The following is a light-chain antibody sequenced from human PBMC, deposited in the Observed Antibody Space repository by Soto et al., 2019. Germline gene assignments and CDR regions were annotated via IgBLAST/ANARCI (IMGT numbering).Light chain of an antibody. V-gene: IGKV3D-15*01. CDR3: QHYNPWPPSWT. CDR1: QYINTR. J-gene: IGKJ1*01. Sequence: IVLTQSPATLSSFPGDRVTLSCRSSQYINTRLDWCQHRRGQAPRLLIYQTSIMAAGIPARFSGSGSATEFTLTISSLQSEDFAVSYCQHYNPWPPSWTFGQGTKVDIK. CDR2: QTS.